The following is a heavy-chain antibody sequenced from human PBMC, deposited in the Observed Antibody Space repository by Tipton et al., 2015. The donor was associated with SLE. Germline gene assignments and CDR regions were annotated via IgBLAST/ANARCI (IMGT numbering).Heavy chain of an antibody. V-gene: IGHV4-59*01. Sequence: TLSLTCTVSGDAIGIYYWSWIRQPPGKGLEWIGHVHYSGRTKYNPSLLSRVTISIDTSKNQFSLNLNSVTAADTAVYYCARRSGDGTAYFYVVDWGLGALVAVSS. CDR3: ARRSGDGTAYFYVVD. CDR1: GDAIGIYY. J-gene: IGHJ4*02. CDR2: VHYSGRT. D-gene: IGHD3-22*01.